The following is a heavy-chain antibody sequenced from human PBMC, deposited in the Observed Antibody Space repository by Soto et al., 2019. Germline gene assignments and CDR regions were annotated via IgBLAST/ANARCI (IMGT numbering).Heavy chain of an antibody. J-gene: IGHJ3*01. CDR3: AKDPNGDYVGGFDF. CDR2: MSATGRTS. CDR1: GFNLNHYA. D-gene: IGHD4-17*01. Sequence: PGGSLRLSCAASGFNLNHYAMTWVRQAPGKGPEWVSSMSATGRTSFYADSVKGRFTISRDTSTSTLYLQMNSVRVEDTAVYYCAKDPNGDYVGGFDFWGLGTMVTVSS. V-gene: IGHV3-23*01.